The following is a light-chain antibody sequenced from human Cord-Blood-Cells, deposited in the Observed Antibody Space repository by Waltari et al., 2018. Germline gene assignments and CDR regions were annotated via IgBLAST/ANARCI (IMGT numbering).Light chain of an antibody. CDR2: DAS. CDR3: QQYNSYSPGYT. V-gene: IGKV1-5*01. CDR1: QSISSW. Sequence: DIQMTQYPSTLFASVGDRVTITCRASQSISSWLAWYQQKPGKAPKLLIYDASSLESGVPSRFSGSGSGTEFTLTISSLQPDDFATYYCQQYNSYSPGYTFGQGTKLEIK. J-gene: IGKJ2*01.